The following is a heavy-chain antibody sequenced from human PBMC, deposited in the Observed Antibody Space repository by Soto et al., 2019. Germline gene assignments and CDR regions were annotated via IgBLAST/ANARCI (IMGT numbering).Heavy chain of an antibody. CDR2: IIPIFGTA. Sequence: GASVKVSCKASGGTFSSYAISWVRQAPGQGLEWMGGIIPIFGTANYAQKFQGRVTITADESTSTAYMELSSLRSEDTAVYYCARSKVAYYYDSSGYYPASGGMDVWGQGTTVTVSS. D-gene: IGHD3-22*01. CDR3: ARSKVAYYYDSSGYYPASGGMDV. CDR1: GGTFSSYA. J-gene: IGHJ6*02. V-gene: IGHV1-69*13.